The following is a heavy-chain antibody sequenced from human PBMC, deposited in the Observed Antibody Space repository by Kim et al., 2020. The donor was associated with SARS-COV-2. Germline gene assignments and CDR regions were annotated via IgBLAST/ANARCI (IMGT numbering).Heavy chain of an antibody. J-gene: IGHJ3*02. Sequence: ASVKVSCKASGYTFTSYGISWVRQAPGQGLEWMGWISAYNGNTNYAQKLQGRVTMTTDTSTSTAYMELRSLRSDDTAVYYCARVLKDNWNSKPDGSNAFDIWGQGTMVTVSS. CDR3: ARVLKDNWNSKPDGSNAFDI. V-gene: IGHV1-18*01. CDR1: GYTFTSYG. D-gene: IGHD1-7*01. CDR2: ISAYNGNT.